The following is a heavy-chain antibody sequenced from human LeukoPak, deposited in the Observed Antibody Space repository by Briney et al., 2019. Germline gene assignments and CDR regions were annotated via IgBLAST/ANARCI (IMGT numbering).Heavy chain of an antibody. CDR1: GASLTDYY. V-gene: IGHV4-34*01. J-gene: IGHJ4*01. CDR3: AATSQLCSYNWSTR. Sequence: PSETLSDTCAVYGASLTDYYWSWIRQPPGKGLEWIGEIDHIGVTKYNPSLRGRVAISRDTSKNQFSLDLTSVTAADTGVYYCAATSQLCSYNWSTRCGQRTLVTVSA. CDR2: IDHIGVT. D-gene: IGHD1-1*01.